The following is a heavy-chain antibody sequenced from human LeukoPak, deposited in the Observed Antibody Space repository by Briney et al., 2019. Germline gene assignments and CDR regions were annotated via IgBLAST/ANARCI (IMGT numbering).Heavy chain of an antibody. J-gene: IGHJ4*02. CDR1: GGSISSGSYY. V-gene: IGHV4-61*02. CDR3: AREPNTVLDY. D-gene: IGHD4-11*01. CDR2: IYTSGST. Sequence: SQTLSLTCTVSGGSISSGSYYWSWIRQPAGTGLEWIGRIYTSGSTNYNPSLKSRVTISVDTSKNQFSLKLSSVTAADTAVYYCAREPNTVLDYWGQGTLVTVSS.